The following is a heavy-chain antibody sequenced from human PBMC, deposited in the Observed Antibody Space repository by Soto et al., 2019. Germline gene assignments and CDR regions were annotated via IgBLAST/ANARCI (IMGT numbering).Heavy chain of an antibody. CDR1: GFTFSSYA. Sequence: PGGSLRLSCAASGFTFSSYAMHWVRQAPGKGLEWVAVISYDGSNKYYADSVKGRFTISRDNSKNTLYLQMNSLRAEDTAVYYCARDRTYYYDSSGFCDYWGQGTLVTVSS. V-gene: IGHV3-30-3*01. CDR3: ARDRTYYYDSSGFCDY. CDR2: ISYDGSNK. D-gene: IGHD3-22*01. J-gene: IGHJ4*02.